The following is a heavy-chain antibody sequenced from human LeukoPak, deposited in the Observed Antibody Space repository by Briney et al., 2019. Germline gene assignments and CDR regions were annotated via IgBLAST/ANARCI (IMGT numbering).Heavy chain of an antibody. CDR3: AKGLRELWGDAFDM. CDR2: IRGSGSNT. CDR1: GFIFSTYG. Sequence: GGSLRLSCAASGFIFSTYGMSWVRQAPGKGLEWVSGIRGSGSNTDYVASVKGRFTISRDNSKNTLYLQMNSLRAEDTAVYYCAKGLRELWGDAFDMWGQGTMVTVSS. V-gene: IGHV3-23*01. J-gene: IGHJ3*02. D-gene: IGHD5-12*01.